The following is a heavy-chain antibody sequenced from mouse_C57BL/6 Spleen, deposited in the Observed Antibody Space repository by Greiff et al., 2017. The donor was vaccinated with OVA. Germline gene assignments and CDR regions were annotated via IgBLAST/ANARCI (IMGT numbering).Heavy chain of an antibody. J-gene: IGHJ2*01. CDR1: GYTFTSYW. CDR2: IYPGSGST. V-gene: IGHV1-55*01. Sequence: VKLQQPGAELVKPGASVKMSCKASGYTFTSYWITWVKQRPGQGLEWIGDIYPGSGSTNYNEKFKSKATLTVDTSPSTAYMQLSSLPSEDSAVYYCARRWLLPSSFAYWGQGTTLTVSS. CDR3: ARRWLLPSSFAY. D-gene: IGHD2-3*01.